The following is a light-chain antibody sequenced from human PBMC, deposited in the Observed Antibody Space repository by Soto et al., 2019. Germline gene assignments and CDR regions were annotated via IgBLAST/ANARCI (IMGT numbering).Light chain of an antibody. J-gene: IGKJ1*01. Sequence: EIVLTQSPGTLSLSPGERATLSCRSSQSVTSSYLAWYQQKPGQAPRLLIYDASSRATGIPDRFSGSGSGTDFTLTISRLEREDFAVFYCHLYGIRPLFGQGTNVQIK. CDR1: QSVTSSY. CDR2: DAS. CDR3: HLYGIRPL. V-gene: IGKV3-20*01.